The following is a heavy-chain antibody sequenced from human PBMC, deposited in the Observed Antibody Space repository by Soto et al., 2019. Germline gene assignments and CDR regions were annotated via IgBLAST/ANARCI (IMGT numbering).Heavy chain of an antibody. CDR2: ISAYNGNT. J-gene: IGHJ5*02. V-gene: IGHV1-18*01. CDR3: ARASVSANRYNCNRSWFDP. CDR1: GYTFTSYG. Sequence: ASVKVSCKASGYTFTSYGISWVRQAPGQGLEWMGWISAYNGNTNYAQKLQGRVTMTTDTSTSTAYMELRSLRSDDTAVYYCARASVSANRYNCNRSWFDPWGQGTLVPVSS. D-gene: IGHD1-20*01.